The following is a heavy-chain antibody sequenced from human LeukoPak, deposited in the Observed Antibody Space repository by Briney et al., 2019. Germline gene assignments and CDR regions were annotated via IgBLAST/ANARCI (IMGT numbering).Heavy chain of an antibody. D-gene: IGHD1-26*01. V-gene: IGHV1-8*03. J-gene: IGHJ3*02. Sequence: ASVKVSCKASGYTFTSYDINWVRQATGQGLEWMGWMNPNSGNTGYAQKFQGRVTITRNTSISTAYMELSSLRSEDTAVYYCARDGEYSGSYYDQTNTVGAFDIWGQGTMVTVSS. CDR1: GYTFTSYD. CDR2: MNPNSGNT. CDR3: ARDGEYSGSYYDQTNTVGAFDI.